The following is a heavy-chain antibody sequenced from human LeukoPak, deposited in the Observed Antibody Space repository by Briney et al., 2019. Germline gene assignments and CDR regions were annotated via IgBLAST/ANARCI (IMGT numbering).Heavy chain of an antibody. CDR2: IHHRGST. CDR3: ARNRDGYNSFDY. V-gene: IGHV4-4*02. J-gene: IGHJ4*02. Sequence: SGTLSLTCGVSGGSISSSDWWSWVRQPPGKGLEWIGQIHHRGSTKYNSSLKSRVTISIDKSKNQFSLKLTSVTAADTAVYYCARNRDGYNSFDYWGQGTLVTVSS. D-gene: IGHD5-24*01. CDR1: GGSISSSDW.